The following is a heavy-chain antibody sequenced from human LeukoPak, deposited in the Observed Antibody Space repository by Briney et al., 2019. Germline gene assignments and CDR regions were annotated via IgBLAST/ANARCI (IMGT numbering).Heavy chain of an antibody. D-gene: IGHD3-22*01. V-gene: IGHV3-7*02. CDR2: IKQDGSEK. CDR3: ARINYYDSGEDY. CDR1: GFTFSSYW. Sequence: GGSLRLSCAASGFTFSSYWMTWVRQAPGKGLEWVANIKQDGSEKQYVDSVKGRFTISRDNAKSSLSLQMNSLRAEDTALYYCARINYYDSGEDYWGQGTLVTVSS. J-gene: IGHJ4*02.